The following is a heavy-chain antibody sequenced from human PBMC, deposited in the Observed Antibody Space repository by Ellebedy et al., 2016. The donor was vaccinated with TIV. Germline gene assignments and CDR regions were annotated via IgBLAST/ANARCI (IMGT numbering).Heavy chain of an antibody. J-gene: IGHJ4*02. V-gene: IGHV4-34*01. CDR3: ARASTVTNRGSFDY. D-gene: IGHD4-17*01. Sequence: SETLSLXCAVYGGSFSGYYWSWIRQPPGKGLEWIGEINHSGSTNYNPSLKSRVTISVDTSKNQFSLKLSSVTAADTAVYYCARASTVTNRGSFDYWGQGTLVTVSS. CDR2: INHSGST. CDR1: GGSFSGYY.